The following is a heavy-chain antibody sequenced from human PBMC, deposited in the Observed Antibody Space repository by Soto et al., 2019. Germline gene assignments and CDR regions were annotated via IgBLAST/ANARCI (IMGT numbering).Heavy chain of an antibody. CDR3: TTEQRRCDAFDI. Sequence: GGSLRLSCAASGFTFSNAWMSWVRQAPGKGLEWVGRIKSKTDGGTTDYAAPVKGRFTISRDDSKNTLYLQMNSLKTEDTAVYYCTTEQRRCDAFDIWGQGTMVTVSS. V-gene: IGHV3-15*01. CDR1: GFTFSNAW. J-gene: IGHJ3*02. CDR2: IKSKTDGGTT.